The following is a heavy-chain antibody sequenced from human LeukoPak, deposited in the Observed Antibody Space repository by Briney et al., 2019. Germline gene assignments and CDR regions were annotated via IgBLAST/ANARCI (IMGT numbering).Heavy chain of an antibody. CDR1: GFTFSSYA. J-gene: IGHJ4*02. V-gene: IGHV3-23*01. CDR3: AKWALWFGDPRGYFDY. Sequence: GGSLRLSCAASGFTFSSYAMSWVRQAPGKGLEWVSAISGSGGSTYYADSVKGRFTISRDNSKNTLYLQMNSLRAEDTAVYYCAKWALWFGDPRGYFDYWGQGTLVTVSS. CDR2: ISGSGGST. D-gene: IGHD3-10*01.